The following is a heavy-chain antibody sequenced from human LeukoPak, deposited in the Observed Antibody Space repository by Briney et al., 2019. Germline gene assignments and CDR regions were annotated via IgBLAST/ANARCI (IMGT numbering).Heavy chain of an antibody. CDR2: INPSSGDT. J-gene: IGHJ6*03. Sequence: AASVKVSCKASGYTFTGYYIHWVRQAPGQGLEWMGWINPSSGDTKYVQKFQTRVTMTRDTSMKTIYMDMSSLRSDDTAVYYCAANSDWYPSVYYMDVWGKGTTVTISS. CDR1: GYTFTGYY. CDR3: AANSDWYPSVYYMDV. V-gene: IGHV1-2*02. D-gene: IGHD4-23*01.